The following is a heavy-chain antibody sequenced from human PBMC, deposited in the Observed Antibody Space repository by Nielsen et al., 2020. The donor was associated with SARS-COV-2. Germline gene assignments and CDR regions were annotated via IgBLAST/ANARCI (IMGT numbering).Heavy chain of an antibody. CDR1: GYTFTAYA. D-gene: IGHD2-2*01. Sequence: ASVNVSCKASGYTFTAYAIHWVRQDPGQRLEWMGWFNSDSGNTKYSQKFRGRVTITRDTSASTAYMELSGLSSEDTAVYYCARSRGCSATSCFFDYWGQGALVTVSS. J-gene: IGHJ4*02. V-gene: IGHV1-3*04. CDR3: ARSRGCSATSCFFDY. CDR2: FNSDSGNT.